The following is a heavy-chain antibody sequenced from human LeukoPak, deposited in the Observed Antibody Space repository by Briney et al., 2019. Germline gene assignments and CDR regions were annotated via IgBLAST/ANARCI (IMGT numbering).Heavy chain of an antibody. J-gene: IGHJ1*01. CDR1: GYTLTELS. CDR3: ARALTSRIAAAGTGYFQH. D-gene: IGHD6-13*01. CDR2: FDPEDGET. Sequence: ASVKVSCKVSGYTLTELSMHWVRQAPGKGLEWMGGFDPEDGETIYAQKFQGRVTMTEDTSTDTAYMELSSLRSEDTAVYYCARALTSRIAAAGTGYFQHWGQGTLVTVSS. V-gene: IGHV1-24*01.